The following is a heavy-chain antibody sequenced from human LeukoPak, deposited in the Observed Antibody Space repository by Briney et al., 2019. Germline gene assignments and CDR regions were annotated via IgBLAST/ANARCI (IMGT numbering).Heavy chain of an antibody. CDR2: INWNGGST. CDR1: GFNFDDYG. Sequence: GGSLRLSCAASGFNFDDYGMSWVRQGPGKGLEWVSGINWNGGSTAYADSVKGRFSISRDNAKKSLYLQMNSLRAEDTALYFNSDYAFDCWGQGTLVTVSS. CDR3: SDYAFDC. J-gene: IGHJ4*02. V-gene: IGHV3-20*04. D-gene: IGHD1-7*01.